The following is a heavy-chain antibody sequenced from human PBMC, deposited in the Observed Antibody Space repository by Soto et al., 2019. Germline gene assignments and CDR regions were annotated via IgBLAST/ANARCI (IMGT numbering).Heavy chain of an antibody. Sequence: GGSLRHSCADAGFYFSRYSMNWVRKAPGKGLEWVSYISSSSSTIYYADSVKGRFTISRDNAKNSLYLQMNSLRAEDTAVYYCARGEVQLERRWAFDIWGQGTMVTVSS. D-gene: IGHD1-1*01. CDR3: ARGEVQLERRWAFDI. CDR2: ISSSSSTI. V-gene: IGHV3-48*01. J-gene: IGHJ3*02. CDR1: GFYFSRYS.